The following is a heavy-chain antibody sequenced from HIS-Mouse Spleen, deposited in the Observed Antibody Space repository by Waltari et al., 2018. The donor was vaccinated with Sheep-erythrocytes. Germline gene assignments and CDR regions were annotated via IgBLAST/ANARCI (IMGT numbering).Heavy chain of an antibody. CDR2: INHSGSN. J-gene: IGHJ3*02. CDR3: AREGGLEDIVVVVAATGDAFDI. Sequence: QVQLQQWGAGLLKPSETLSLTCAVYGGSFSGYYWSWIRQPPGKGLEWIGEINHSGSNNYNPSRQSRVTISVDTSKNQFSLKLSSVTAADTAVYYCAREGGLEDIVVVVAATGDAFDIWGQGTMVTVSS. D-gene: IGHD2-15*01. V-gene: IGHV4-34*01. CDR1: GGSFSGYY.